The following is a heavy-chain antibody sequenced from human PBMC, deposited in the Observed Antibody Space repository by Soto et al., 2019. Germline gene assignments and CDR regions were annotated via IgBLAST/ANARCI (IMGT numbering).Heavy chain of an antibody. Sequence: QVQLVESGGGVVQPGRSLRLSCAASGFTFSSYAMHWVRQAPGKGLEWVAVISYDGSNKYYADSVKGRFTISRDNSKNTLYLQMNSLRAEDTAVYYCARDRDTMIVVVTLTFYYWGQGTLVTVSS. J-gene: IGHJ4*02. D-gene: IGHD3-22*01. CDR3: ARDRDTMIVVVTLTFYY. V-gene: IGHV3-30-3*01. CDR2: ISYDGSNK. CDR1: GFTFSSYA.